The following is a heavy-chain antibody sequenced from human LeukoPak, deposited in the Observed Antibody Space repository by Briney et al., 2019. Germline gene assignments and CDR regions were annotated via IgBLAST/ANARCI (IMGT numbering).Heavy chain of an antibody. CDR3: AKDNLRSGYYTNWFDP. Sequence: PGGSLRLSCAASGFTFADYAMHWVRQAPGKGLEWVSLISGDGGGTHYVDSVKGRFTISRDNSKNSLYLQMNSLRTEDTALYYCAKDNLRSGYYTNWFDPWGQGTLVAVSS. V-gene: IGHV3-43*02. J-gene: IGHJ5*02. CDR1: GFTFADYA. CDR2: ISGDGGGT. D-gene: IGHD3-3*01.